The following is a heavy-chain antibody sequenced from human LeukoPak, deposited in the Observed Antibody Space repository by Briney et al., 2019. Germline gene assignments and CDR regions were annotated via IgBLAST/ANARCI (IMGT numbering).Heavy chain of an antibody. V-gene: IGHV1-2*02. Sequence: GASVKVSCKASGYTFTGYYMHWVRQAPGQGLEWMGWINPNSGGTKYAQKYQGRVTMTRETDIRKAYMELSRLRSDDTAVYYCARGSDDFWSGYSPSYWGQGTLVTVSS. CDR1: GYTFTGYY. CDR2: INPNSGGT. D-gene: IGHD3-3*01. CDR3: ARGSDDFWSGYSPSY. J-gene: IGHJ4*02.